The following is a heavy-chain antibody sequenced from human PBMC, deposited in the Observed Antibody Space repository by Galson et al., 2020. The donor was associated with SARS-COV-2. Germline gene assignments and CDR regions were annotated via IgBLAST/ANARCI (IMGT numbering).Heavy chain of an antibody. CDR3: AGRVAGAGSLHI. CDR2: TYYRSQWST. V-gene: IGHV6-1*01. J-gene: IGHJ3*02. CDR1: GDSVPSNSAA. Sequence: SQTLSLTRAISGDSVPSNSAACHWIRQSPSRGLEWLGRTYYRSQWSTDYAVSVKSRITINPDTSKNQFSLQLDSVTPEDTAIYYCAGRVAGAGSLHIWGQGTMVIVSS. D-gene: IGHD6-13*01.